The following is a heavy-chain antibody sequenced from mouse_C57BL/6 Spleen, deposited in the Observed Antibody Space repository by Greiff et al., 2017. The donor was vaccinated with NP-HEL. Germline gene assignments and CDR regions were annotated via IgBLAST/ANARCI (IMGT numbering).Heavy chain of an antibody. V-gene: IGHV1-18*01. Sequence: VQLQQSGPELVKPGASVKIPCKASGYTFTDYNMDWVKQSHGKSLEWIGEINPNNGGTIYNQKFKGKATLTVDKSSSTAYMELRSLTSEDTAVYYCARRREGIATFDYWGQGTTLTVSS. CDR2: INPNNGGT. CDR1: GYTFTDYN. CDR3: ARRREGIATFDY. J-gene: IGHJ2*01.